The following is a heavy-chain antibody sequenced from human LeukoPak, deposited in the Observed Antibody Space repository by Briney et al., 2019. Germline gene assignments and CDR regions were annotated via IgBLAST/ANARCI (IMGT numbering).Heavy chain of an antibody. CDR2: IYYSGST. V-gene: IGHV4-61*01. Sequence: PSETLSLTCTVSGGSVRSGSYYWSWIRQPPGKGLEWIGYIYYSGSTKYNPSLKSRVTILVDTSKNQFSLKLSSVTAADTAVYYCARGGLRYLHDYWGQGTLVTVSS. D-gene: IGHD3-9*01. J-gene: IGHJ4*02. CDR1: GGSVRSGSYY. CDR3: ARGGLRYLHDY.